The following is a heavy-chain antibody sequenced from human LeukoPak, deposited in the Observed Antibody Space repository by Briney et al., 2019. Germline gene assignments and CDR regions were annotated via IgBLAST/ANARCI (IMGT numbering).Heavy chain of an antibody. Sequence: GGSLRLSCAVSGLTFSAYGMHWVRQAPGKGLEWVAVISYDGSYQAYADSVKGRFTVSRDSSKNTLYLQLNSLRPEDTGLYYCARERRRDGYNYKDYWGQGTQVSVSS. CDR1: GLTFSAYG. CDR2: ISYDGSYQ. J-gene: IGHJ4*02. V-gene: IGHV3-30*04. D-gene: IGHD5-24*01. CDR3: ARERRRDGYNYKDY.